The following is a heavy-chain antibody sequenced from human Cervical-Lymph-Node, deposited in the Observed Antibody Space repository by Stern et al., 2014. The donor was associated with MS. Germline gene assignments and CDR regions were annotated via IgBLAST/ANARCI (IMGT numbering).Heavy chain of an antibody. V-gene: IGHV1-69*06. CDR2: IIPIFRTS. CDR3: ARGETPIPSYGMDV. CDR1: GGSLSGYA. Sequence: QMQLVQSGAEVKKPGSSVKVSCKASGGSLSGYAISWVRQAPGQGLEWLGRIIPIFRTSNYAQKFQGRVTIIADRSTNTAYMELSSLRTEDTAIYYCARGETPIPSYGMDVWGQGTTVTVSS. J-gene: IGHJ6*02. D-gene: IGHD1-26*01.